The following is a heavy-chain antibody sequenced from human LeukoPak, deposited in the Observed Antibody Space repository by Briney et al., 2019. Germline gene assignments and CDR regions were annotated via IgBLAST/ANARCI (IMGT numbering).Heavy chain of an antibody. J-gene: IGHJ4*02. CDR1: GYTFTSYG. Sequence: ASVKVSCKASGYTFTSYGISWVRQAPGQGLEWMGWISAYNGNTNYAQKLQGRVTMTTDTSTSTAYMELRSLRSDDTAVYYCARKWKAVAGTGYFDCWGQGTLVTVSS. CDR3: ARKWKAVAGTGYFDC. CDR2: ISAYNGNT. D-gene: IGHD6-19*01. V-gene: IGHV1-18*01.